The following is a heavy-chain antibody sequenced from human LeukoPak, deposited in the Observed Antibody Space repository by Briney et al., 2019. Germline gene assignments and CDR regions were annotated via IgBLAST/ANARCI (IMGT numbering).Heavy chain of an antibody. CDR3: ARAGGYLLYFDS. CDR2: IYYSGST. J-gene: IGHJ4*02. Sequence: SETLSLTCTVSGGSITSYYWSWIRQPPGKGLEWIGYIYYSGSTNYNPSLKSRVTISVDTSKNEFSLKLSSVTAADTAVYYCARAGGYLLYFDSWGQGTLATVSS. D-gene: IGHD5-12*01. CDR1: GGSITSYY. V-gene: IGHV4-59*08.